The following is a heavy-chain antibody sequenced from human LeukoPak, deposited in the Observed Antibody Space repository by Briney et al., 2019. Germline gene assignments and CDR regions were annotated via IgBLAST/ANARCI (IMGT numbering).Heavy chain of an antibody. J-gene: IGHJ3*02. CDR3: ARGGDYGDPRRPFNI. Sequence: GESLKISCTGSGYSFSTYWIGWVRQMPGKGLEWVGITYPDDSDTRYSPSFQGQVTISADKSISTAYLQWSSLKASDTAMYYCARGGDYGDPRRPFNIWGQGTVVTVSS. CDR2: TYPDDSDT. D-gene: IGHD4-17*01. V-gene: IGHV5-51*01. CDR1: GYSFSTYW.